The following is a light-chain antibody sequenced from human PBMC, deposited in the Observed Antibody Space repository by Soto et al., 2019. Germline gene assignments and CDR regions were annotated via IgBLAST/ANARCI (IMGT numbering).Light chain of an antibody. CDR2: GAS. Sequence: IVLTQSPGTLSLSPGETATLSCRASQRVTTTYLGWYQQKPGQAPRLLIYGASSRASGIPDRFSGSGAGTDFTLTISRVEPEDSAVCYCQHFDTSPFTFGGGTRV. CDR1: QRVTTTY. J-gene: IGKJ4*01. V-gene: IGKV3-20*01. CDR3: QHFDTSPFT.